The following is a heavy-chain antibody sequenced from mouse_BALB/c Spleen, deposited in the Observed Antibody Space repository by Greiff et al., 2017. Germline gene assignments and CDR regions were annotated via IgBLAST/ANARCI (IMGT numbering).Heavy chain of an antibody. V-gene: IGHV5-6*02. D-gene: IGHD6-1*01. Sequence: EVMLVESGGDLVKPGGSLKLSCAASGFTFSSYGMSWVRQTPDKRLEWVATISSGGSYTYYPDSVKGRFTISRDTAKNTLYLQMSSLKSEDTAMYYCARECEDDYAMDYWGQGTSVTVSA. CDR3: ARECEDDYAMDY. CDR2: ISSGGSYT. J-gene: IGHJ4*01. CDR1: GFTFSSYG.